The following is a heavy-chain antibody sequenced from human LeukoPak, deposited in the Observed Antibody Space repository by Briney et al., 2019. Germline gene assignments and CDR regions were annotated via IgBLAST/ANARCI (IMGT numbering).Heavy chain of an antibody. CDR3: ARDSPGSGQGY. Sequence: GGSLRLSCAASGFTFSSYSMNWVRQAPGKGLEWVSSISSSSSYIYYADSVKGRFTISRDNAKNSLYLQMNSLRAEDTAVYYCARDSPGSGQGYWGQATLVTVSS. J-gene: IGHJ4*02. V-gene: IGHV3-21*01. CDR2: ISSSSSYI. CDR1: GFTFSSYS. D-gene: IGHD3-3*01.